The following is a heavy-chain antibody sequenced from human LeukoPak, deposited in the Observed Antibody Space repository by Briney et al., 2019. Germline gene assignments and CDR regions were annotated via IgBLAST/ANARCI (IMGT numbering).Heavy chain of an antibody. J-gene: IGHJ4*02. V-gene: IGHV3-15*01. CDR3: TTDHSSGYYYSDY. CDR1: GFTFSNAW. CDR2: IKSKTDGGTT. D-gene: IGHD3-22*01. Sequence: SGGSLRLFCAASGFTFSNAWMSWVRQAPGKGLEWVGRIKSKTDGGTTDYAAPVKGRFTISRDDSKNTLYLQMNSLKTEDTAVYYCTTDHSSGYYYSDYWGQGTLVTVSS.